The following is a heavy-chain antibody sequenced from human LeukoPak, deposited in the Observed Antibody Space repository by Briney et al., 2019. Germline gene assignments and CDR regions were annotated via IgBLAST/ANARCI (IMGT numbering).Heavy chain of an antibody. Sequence: GGSLRLSCTTSGFTFGDYAMTRVRQAPGKGLEWVGFIRSKPYGGTAEYAASMEGRFTISRDDSKSIAYLQMNSLKTEDTAVYYCSRFTYSSLYSYYYKDVWGKGTTVTVSS. CDR1: GFTFGDYA. CDR3: SRFTYSSLYSYYYKDV. D-gene: IGHD4-11*01. CDR2: IRSKPYGGTA. J-gene: IGHJ6*03. V-gene: IGHV3-49*04.